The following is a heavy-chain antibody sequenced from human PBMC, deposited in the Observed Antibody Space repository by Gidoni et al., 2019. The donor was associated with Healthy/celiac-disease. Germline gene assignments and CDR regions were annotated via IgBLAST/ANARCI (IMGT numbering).Heavy chain of an antibody. D-gene: IGHD3-10*01. Sequence: QLQLQESGPGLVKPSETLSLTCTVSGGSISSSSYYWGWIRQPPGKGLEWIGSIYYSGSTYYNPSLKSRVTISVDTSKNQFSLKLSSVTAADTAVYYCARHLAYGFSFEEGQGWFDPWGQGTLVTVSS. CDR1: GGSISSSSYY. V-gene: IGHV4-39*01. CDR3: ARHLAYGFSFEEGQGWFDP. J-gene: IGHJ5*02. CDR2: IYYSGST.